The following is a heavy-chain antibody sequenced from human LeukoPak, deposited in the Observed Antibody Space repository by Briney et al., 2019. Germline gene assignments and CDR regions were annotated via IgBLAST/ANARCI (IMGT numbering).Heavy chain of an antibody. CDR1: GYTFTGHY. V-gene: IGHV1-2*02. Sequence: GASVKVSCKASGYTFTGHYMHWVRQAPGQGLEWMGWINPNSGDTNYAQKFQGRVTMTRDTSISTAYMELSSLISDDTAVYYCARVRPEHGSDDAFDIWGQGTMVTVSS. D-gene: IGHD3-10*01. J-gene: IGHJ3*02. CDR3: ARVRPEHGSDDAFDI. CDR2: INPNSGDT.